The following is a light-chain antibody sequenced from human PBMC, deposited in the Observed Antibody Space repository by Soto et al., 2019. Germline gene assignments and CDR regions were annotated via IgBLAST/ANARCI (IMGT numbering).Light chain of an antibody. CDR1: SSDVGGYNY. CDR2: DVS. V-gene: IGLV2-14*01. CDR3: SSYTSSSLYV. J-gene: IGLJ1*01. Sequence: QSALTQPASVSGSPGQSITISCTGTSSDVGGYNYVSWYQQHPGKAPKLMIYDVSNRPSGVSNRFSGSKSGNTASLTISGLQAEDEADYYCSSYTSSSLYVFGIGTKLTVL.